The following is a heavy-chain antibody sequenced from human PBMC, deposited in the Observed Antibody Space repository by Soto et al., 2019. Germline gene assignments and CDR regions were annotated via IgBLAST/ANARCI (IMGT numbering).Heavy chain of an antibody. CDR3: ARTTVTTGFYYGMDL. Sequence: GGSLRLSCAASGFRFDDYAMHWVRQAPGKGLEWVSGIRWSSGSIGYAASVKGRFTISRDNDGNSLFLQMNGLRSDDTALYSCARTTVTTGFYYGMDLWGQGTMVTVSS. J-gene: IGHJ6*02. CDR1: GFRFDDYA. D-gene: IGHD4-17*01. CDR2: IRWSSGSI. V-gene: IGHV3-9*01.